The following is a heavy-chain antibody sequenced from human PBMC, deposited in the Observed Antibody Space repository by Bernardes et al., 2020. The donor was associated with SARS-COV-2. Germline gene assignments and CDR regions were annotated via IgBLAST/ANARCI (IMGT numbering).Heavy chain of an antibody. CDR1: GGSISSYY. CDR2: IYYSGST. J-gene: IGHJ5*02. D-gene: IGHD5-18*01. V-gene: IGHV4-59*01. CDR3: ARGVIGYSYGYDNWFDP. Sequence: LSLTCTVSGGSISSYYWSWIRQPPGKGLEWIGYIYYSGSTNYNPSLKSRVTISVDTSKNQFSLKLSSVTAADTAVYYCARGVIGYSYGYDNWFDPWGQGTLVTVSS.